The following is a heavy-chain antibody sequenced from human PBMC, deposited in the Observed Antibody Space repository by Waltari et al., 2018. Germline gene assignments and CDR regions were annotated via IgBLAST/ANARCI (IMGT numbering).Heavy chain of an antibody. J-gene: IGHJ4*02. Sequence: QVQLVQSGAEVKKPGSSVKVSCKASGDTISSYAISWLRQAPGQGLEWMGRIIPMFGTTNYAPKFQGRVTITADKSTSTASMELSSLRYEDTAVYYCAGVGYSYGYYLDHWGQGTLVTVSS. CDR1: GDTISSYA. CDR3: AGVGYSYGYYLDH. D-gene: IGHD5-18*01. V-gene: IGHV1-69*13. CDR2: IIPMFGTT.